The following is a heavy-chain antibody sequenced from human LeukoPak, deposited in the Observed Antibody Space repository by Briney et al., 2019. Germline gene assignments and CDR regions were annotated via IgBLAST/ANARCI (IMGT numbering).Heavy chain of an antibody. V-gene: IGHV4-59*01. Sequence: SETLSLTCTVSGGSISSYYWSWIRQPPGKGLEWIGYIYYSGTTNYNPSLKSRVTISVDTSKNQFSLKLSFVTAADTAVYYCAREDYCSGGSCYSGYFQHWGQGTLVTVSS. J-gene: IGHJ1*01. CDR3: AREDYCSGGSCYSGYFQH. CDR2: IYYSGTT. D-gene: IGHD2-15*01. CDR1: GGSISSYY.